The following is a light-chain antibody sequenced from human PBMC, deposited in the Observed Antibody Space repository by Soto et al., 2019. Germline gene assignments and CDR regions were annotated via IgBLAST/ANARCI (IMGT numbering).Light chain of an antibody. Sequence: QSALTQPASVSGSPGQSITISCTGTSGDVGGYKYVSWYQHHPGKAPKLMIYEVSNRPSGVSDRFSGSKSGNTASLTISGLQAEAEADYYCFSYRRSSYVCGTGTKLTVL. V-gene: IGLV2-14*01. J-gene: IGLJ1*01. CDR1: SGDVGGYKY. CDR2: EVS. CDR3: FSYRRSSYV.